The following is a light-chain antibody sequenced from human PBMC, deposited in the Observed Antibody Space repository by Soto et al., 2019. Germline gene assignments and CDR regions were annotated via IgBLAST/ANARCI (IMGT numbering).Light chain of an antibody. CDR2: RNN. V-gene: IGLV1-47*01. Sequence: QSVLTQPPSASGTPGQRVTISCSGSSSNIGSNYVYWYQQLPGTAPKHLIYRNNQRPSGVPARFSGSKSGTSASLAISGRRSEDEDDYSCAAWDDSLSGVVFGGGTKLTVL. CDR3: AAWDDSLSGVV. J-gene: IGLJ2*01. CDR1: SSNIGSNY.